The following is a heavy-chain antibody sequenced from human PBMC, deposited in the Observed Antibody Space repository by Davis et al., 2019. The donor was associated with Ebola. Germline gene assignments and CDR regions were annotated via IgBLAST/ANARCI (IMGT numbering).Heavy chain of an antibody. Sequence: AASVKVSCKASGYTFTSYGISWVRQAPGQGLEWMGWISAYNGNTNYAQKLQGRVTMTTDTSTSTAYMELSSLRSEDTAVYYCARDGPGIVVVVAATLTLDYWGQGTLVTVSS. V-gene: IGHV1-18*01. D-gene: IGHD2-15*01. CDR3: ARDGPGIVVVVAATLTLDY. J-gene: IGHJ4*02. CDR2: ISAYNGNT. CDR1: GYTFTSYG.